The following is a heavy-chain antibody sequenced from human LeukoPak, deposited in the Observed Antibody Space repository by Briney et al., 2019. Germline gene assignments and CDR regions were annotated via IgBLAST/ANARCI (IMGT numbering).Heavy chain of an antibody. CDR2: ISAYNGNT. CDR1: GYTFTSYG. Sequence: ASVKVSCKASGYTFTSYGISWVRQAPGQGLEWMGWISAYNGNTNYAQKLQGRVTMTTDASTSTAYMELRSLRSDDTAVYYCARGIGYSSGWYLGTDYYFDYWGQGTLVTVSS. CDR3: ARGIGYSSGWYLGTDYYFDY. V-gene: IGHV1-18*01. D-gene: IGHD6-19*01. J-gene: IGHJ4*02.